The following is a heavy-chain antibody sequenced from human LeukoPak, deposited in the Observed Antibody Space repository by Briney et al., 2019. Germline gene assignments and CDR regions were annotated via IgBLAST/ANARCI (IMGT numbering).Heavy chain of an antibody. CDR2: INSDGSTT. CDR1: GFTFSRYW. J-gene: IGHJ4*02. V-gene: IGHV3-74*01. CDR3: ARDYCSGGSCYFDY. Sequence: GGSLRLSCAASGFTFSRYWVHWVRQGPGKGLVWVPSINSDGSTTNYADSVKGRFTISRDNAKNTLYLQMNSLRAEDTAVYYCARDYCSGGSCYFDYWGQGTLVTASS. D-gene: IGHD2-15*01.